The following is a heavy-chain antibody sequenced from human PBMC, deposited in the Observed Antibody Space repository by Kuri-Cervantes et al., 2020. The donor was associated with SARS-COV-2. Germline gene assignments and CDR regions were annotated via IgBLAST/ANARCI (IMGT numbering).Heavy chain of an antibody. D-gene: IGHD1-26*01. CDR3: ASSDRLGEGLRDLLYRECLIQV. CDR1: GYTFTSYH. J-gene: IGHJ4*02. CDR2: INPNSGGT. V-gene: IGHV1-2*02. Sequence: AAVKVSCNASGYTFTSYHMHWLRQAPGQGGEWLGWINPNSGGTNYAQKFQGRVTKTRDTSISTAYMELSRRRTDDTAVYCCASSDRLGEGLRDLLYRECLIQVWGQGTLVTVSS.